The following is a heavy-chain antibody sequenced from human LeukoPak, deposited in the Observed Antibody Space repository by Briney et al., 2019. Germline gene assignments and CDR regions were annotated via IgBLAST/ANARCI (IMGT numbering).Heavy chain of an antibody. CDR2: ISGSGGST. D-gene: IGHD5-18*01. V-gene: IGHV3-23*01. CDR1: GFTFSSYA. Sequence: PGGSLRLSCAASGFTFSSYAMSWVRQAPGKGLEWVSAISGSGGSTYYADSVKGRFTISRDNSKNTLYLQTNSLRADDTAVYYCARVVWTVDTAMFDYWGQGTLVTVSS. CDR3: ARVVWTVDTAMFDY. J-gene: IGHJ4*02.